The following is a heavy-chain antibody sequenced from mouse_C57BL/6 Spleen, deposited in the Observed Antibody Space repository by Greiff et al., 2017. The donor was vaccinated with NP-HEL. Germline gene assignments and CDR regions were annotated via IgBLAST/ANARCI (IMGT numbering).Heavy chain of an antibody. D-gene: IGHD1-1*01. J-gene: IGHJ1*03. CDR1: GFTFSSYA. V-gene: IGHV5-4*01. Sequence: DVMLVESGGGLVKPGGSLKLSCAASGFTFSSYAMSWVRQTPEKRLEWVATISDGGSYTYYPDNVKGRFTISRDNAKNNLYLQMSHLKSEDTAMYYCARDTTVVVDLWYFDVWGTGTTVTVSS. CDR3: ARDTTVVVDLWYFDV. CDR2: ISDGGSYT.